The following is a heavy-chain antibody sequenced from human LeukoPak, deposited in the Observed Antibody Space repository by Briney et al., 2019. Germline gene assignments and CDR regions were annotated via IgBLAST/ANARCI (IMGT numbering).Heavy chain of an antibody. CDR2: IIPIFGTA. CDR3: ARTAYCSSTSCYRPAPVYYYMDV. D-gene: IGHD2-2*01. V-gene: IGHV1-69*13. J-gene: IGHJ6*03. Sequence: ASVKVSCKASGGTFSSYAISWVRQAPGQGLEWMGGIIPIFGTANYAQKFQGRVTITADESTSTAYMELSSLRSEDTAVYYCARTAYCSSTSCYRPAPVYYYMDVWGKGTTVTVSS. CDR1: GGTFSSYA.